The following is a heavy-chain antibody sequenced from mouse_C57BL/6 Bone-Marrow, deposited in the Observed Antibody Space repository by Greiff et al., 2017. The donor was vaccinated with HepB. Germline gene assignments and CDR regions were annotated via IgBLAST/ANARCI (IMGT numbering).Heavy chain of an antibody. CDR1: GYAFSSSW. V-gene: IGHV1-82*01. CDR3: ARYYYGSRKDY. Sequence: QVHVKQSGPELVKPGASVKISCKASGYAFSSSWMNWVKQRPGKGLEWIGRIYPGDGDTNYNGKFKGKATLTADKSSSTAYMQLSSLTSEDSAVYFCARYYYGSRKDYWGQGTTLTVSS. CDR2: IYPGDGDT. J-gene: IGHJ2*01. D-gene: IGHD1-1*01.